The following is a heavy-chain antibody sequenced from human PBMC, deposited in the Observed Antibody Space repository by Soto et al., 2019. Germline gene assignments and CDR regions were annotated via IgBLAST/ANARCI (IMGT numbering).Heavy chain of an antibody. J-gene: IGHJ4*02. V-gene: IGHV4-39*01. CDR3: ARQRTSVVTQASFDV. CDR1: GDSISSRSYY. D-gene: IGHD2-21*02. CDR2: IYYSAST. Sequence: SETLSLTCTVTGDSISSRSYYWGWIRQPPGKGLEWIGSIYYSASTYNNPSLRSRVSMSIDTSKDQFSLKLKSVTAADTALYFCARQRTSVVTQASFDVWGPGSLVTAPQ.